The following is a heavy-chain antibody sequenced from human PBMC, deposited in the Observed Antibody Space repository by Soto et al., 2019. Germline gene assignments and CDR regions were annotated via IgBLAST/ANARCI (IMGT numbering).Heavy chain of an antibody. Sequence: GGSLRLSCAASGFTFSSYSMNWVRQAPVNGLEFVSYISSIISTIYYADSVKGRFTISRYNAKNSLYLQMNSLRDEDTAVYYCXRDSKGGQQLSPRWFDPWGQGTMVTVSS. CDR2: ISSIISTI. D-gene: IGHD6-13*01. V-gene: IGHV3-48*02. CDR3: XRDSKGGQQLSPRWFDP. CDR1: GFTFSSYS. J-gene: IGHJ5*02.